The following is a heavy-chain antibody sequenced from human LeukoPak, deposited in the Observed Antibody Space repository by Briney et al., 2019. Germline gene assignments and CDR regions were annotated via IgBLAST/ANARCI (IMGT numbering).Heavy chain of an antibody. Sequence: SETLSLTRTVSGGSISSYYWSWIRQPPGKGLEWIGYIYYSGSTNYNPSLKSRVTISVDTSKNQFSLKLSSVTAADTAVYYCARQFRGYSYGGFDYWGQGTLVTASS. D-gene: IGHD5-18*01. CDR2: IYYSGST. J-gene: IGHJ4*02. CDR3: ARQFRGYSYGGFDY. CDR1: GGSISSYY. V-gene: IGHV4-59*08.